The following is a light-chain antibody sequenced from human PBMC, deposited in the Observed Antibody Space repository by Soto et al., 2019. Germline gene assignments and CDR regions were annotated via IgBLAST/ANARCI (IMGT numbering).Light chain of an antibody. CDR1: QSIRTN. CDR3: QQYNHWTSIT. V-gene: IGKV3-15*01. J-gene: IGKJ5*01. CDR2: GAS. Sequence: EIVMTQSPVTLSVSPGERAILSCSASQSIRTNVAWYQQRPGQAPRLLIYGASTRATDIPARFSGSGSGTEFTLTISSLQSEDFAIYYCQQYNHWTSITFGQGTRLEF.